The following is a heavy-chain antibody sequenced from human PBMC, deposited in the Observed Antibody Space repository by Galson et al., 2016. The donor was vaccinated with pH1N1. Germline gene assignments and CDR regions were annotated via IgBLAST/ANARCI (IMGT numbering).Heavy chain of an antibody. J-gene: IGHJ4*02. D-gene: IGHD4-17*01. Sequence: SLRLSCATSGFTFSSYEMNWVRQAPGKGLEWISFISTSGGPIYYADSVKGRSTISRDNAKNSLYLQMNSLRVEDTAVYYCARYGDYFDYWGQGTLVTVSS. CDR2: ISTSGGPI. V-gene: IGHV3-48*03. CDR3: ARYGDYFDY. CDR1: GFTFSSYE.